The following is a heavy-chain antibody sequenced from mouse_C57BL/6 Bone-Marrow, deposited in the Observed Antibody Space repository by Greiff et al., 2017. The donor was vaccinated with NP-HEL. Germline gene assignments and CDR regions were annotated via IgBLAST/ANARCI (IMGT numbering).Heavy chain of an antibody. V-gene: IGHV1-53*01. CDR1: GYTFTSYW. CDR3: ARRGTTVVRAMDY. CDR2: INPSNGGT. D-gene: IGHD1-1*01. J-gene: IGHJ4*01. Sequence: QVQLQQSGTELVKPGASVKLSCKASGYTFTSYWMHWVKQRPGQGLEWIGNINPSNGGTNYNEKLKSKATLTVDKSSSTAYMQLSSLTSEDSAVYYCARRGTTVVRAMDYWGQGTSVTVSS.